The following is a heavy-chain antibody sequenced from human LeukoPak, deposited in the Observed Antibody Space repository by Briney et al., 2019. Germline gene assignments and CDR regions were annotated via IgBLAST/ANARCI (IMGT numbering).Heavy chain of an antibody. CDR1: GFTISNYI. CDR3: ASGQGGGYRTADY. D-gene: IGHD6-19*01. Sequence: QPGRSLRLSCAASGFTISNYIMHWVRQAPGKELNWSAGILENGSNQYYADSVKGRFTISRDNSKNTLFLQMNSLRGEDTAMYYCASGQGGGYRTADYWGQGTLVTVSS. J-gene: IGHJ4*02. CDR2: ILENGSNQ. V-gene: IGHV3-30*04.